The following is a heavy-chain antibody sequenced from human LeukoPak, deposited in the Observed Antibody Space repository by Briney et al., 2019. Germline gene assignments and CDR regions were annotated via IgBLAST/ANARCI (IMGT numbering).Heavy chain of an antibody. CDR2: IYSGGST. V-gene: IGHV3-66*01. CDR1: GFTVSSNY. J-gene: IGHJ4*02. D-gene: IGHD3-10*01. Sequence: GGSLRLSCAASGFTVSSNYMSWVRQAPGKGLEWVSVIYSGGSTYYADSVKGRFTISRDNSKNTLYLQMNSLRAEDTAVYYCARAGPLWGSGSYFDYWGQGTLVTVSS. CDR3: ARAGPLWGSGSYFDY.